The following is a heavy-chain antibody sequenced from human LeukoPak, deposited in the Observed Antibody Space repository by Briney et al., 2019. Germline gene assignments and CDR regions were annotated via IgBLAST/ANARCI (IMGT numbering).Heavy chain of an antibody. V-gene: IGHV3-23*01. D-gene: IGHD3-10*01. CDR2: ISDGGST. J-gene: IGHJ6*03. CDR1: GFALSSYA. Sequence: GGSLRLSCAASGFALSSYAMTWVRQAPGKGLEWISSISDGGSTYYADSVKGRFTISRDNSKNTLYLQMNSLRAEDTAVYYCAKVRTRWTMVRGVPYMDVWGKGTTVTISS. CDR3: AKVRTRWTMVRGVPYMDV.